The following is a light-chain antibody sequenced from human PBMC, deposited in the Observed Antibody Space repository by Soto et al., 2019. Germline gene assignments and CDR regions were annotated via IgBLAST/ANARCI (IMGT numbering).Light chain of an antibody. CDR1: QSLVSSDGNTY. CDR3: MQAAQWPRT. J-gene: IGKJ3*01. Sequence: DVVMTQSPLSLPVTLGQPASISCRSSQSLVSSDGNTYLNWFHQRPGQSPRRLIYKVSNRDSGVQDRFSGRGSGNEFTRTISRVEAKDACVLYFMQAAQWPRTFCPWTKLDIK. V-gene: IGKV2-30*01. CDR2: KVS.